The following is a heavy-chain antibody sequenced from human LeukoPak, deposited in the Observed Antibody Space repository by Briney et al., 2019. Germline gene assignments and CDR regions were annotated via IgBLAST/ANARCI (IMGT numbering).Heavy chain of an antibody. Sequence: PGGSLRLSCAASGFTFSGYSMNWVSQAPGKGLEWVSSISSSSSYIYYADSVKGRFTISRDNAKNSLYLQMNSLRAEDTAVYYCARDHWDAFDIWGQGTMVTVSS. V-gene: IGHV3-21*01. D-gene: IGHD1-1*01. CDR2: ISSSSSYI. CDR1: GFTFSGYS. J-gene: IGHJ3*02. CDR3: ARDHWDAFDI.